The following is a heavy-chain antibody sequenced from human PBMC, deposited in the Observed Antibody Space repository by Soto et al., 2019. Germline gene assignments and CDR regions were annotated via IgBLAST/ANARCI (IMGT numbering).Heavy chain of an antibody. Sequence: PGESLKISCKGSGYSFPTHWIGWVRQTSGKGLEYMGIIYPGDSDTKYNPSFQGQVTMSVDKSINTAYLQWRSLKASDTAIYYCVRHAFTMDRGPFDPWGQGTQVTVSS. J-gene: IGHJ5*02. D-gene: IGHD2-2*03. CDR3: VRHAFTMDRGPFDP. V-gene: IGHV5-51*01. CDR2: IYPGDSDT. CDR1: GYSFPTHW.